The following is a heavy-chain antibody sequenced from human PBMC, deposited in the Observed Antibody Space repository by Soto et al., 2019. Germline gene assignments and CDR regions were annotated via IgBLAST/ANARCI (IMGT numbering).Heavy chain of an antibody. CDR1: GYTFTSYG. J-gene: IGHJ4*02. D-gene: IGHD6-25*01. Sequence: ASVKVSCKASGYTFTSYGISWVRQAPGQGLEWMGWISAYNGNKNYAQKLQGRVTMATDTSTSTAYMELRSLRSGDTAVYYCARVTFRLPALWGQGTLVTVSS. CDR3: ARVTFRLPAL. V-gene: IGHV1-18*01. CDR2: ISAYNGNK.